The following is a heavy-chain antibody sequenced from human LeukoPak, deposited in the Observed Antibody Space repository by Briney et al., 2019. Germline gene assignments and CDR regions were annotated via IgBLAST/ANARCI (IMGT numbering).Heavy chain of an antibody. Sequence: GGSLILSCAASGFTFSSYAMHWVRPAPGKGLEWVALISYDGSYKVYADSVKGRFTISRDNSKNTLYLQMNSLRAEDTAVYYCAKALWFGELLGYYYYYGMDVWGQGTTVTVSS. CDR3: AKALWFGELLGYYYYYGMDV. CDR1: GFTFSSYA. D-gene: IGHD3-10*01. J-gene: IGHJ6*02. V-gene: IGHV3-30*07. CDR2: ISYDGSYK.